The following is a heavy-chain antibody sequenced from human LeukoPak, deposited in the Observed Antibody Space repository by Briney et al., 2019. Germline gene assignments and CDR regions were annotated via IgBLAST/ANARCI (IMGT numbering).Heavy chain of an antibody. V-gene: IGHV4-4*07. CDR3: ARIGGITYFDY. J-gene: IGHJ4*02. D-gene: IGHD3-16*01. Sequence: PSETLPLTCTVSGGYISSYYWSWIRQPAGKELEWIGRFYTRGSPNYNPSLKSRVTMSVDTSKNQFSLRLSSVSPADTAVYYCARIGGITYFDYWGQGTLVTVSS. CDR1: GGYISSYY. CDR2: FYTRGSP.